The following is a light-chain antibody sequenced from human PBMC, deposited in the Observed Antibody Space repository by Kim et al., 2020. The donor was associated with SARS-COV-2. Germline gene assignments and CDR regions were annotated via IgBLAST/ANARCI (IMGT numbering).Light chain of an antibody. CDR1: SLRSYY. CDR3: NSRDSSGNHNV. Sequence: ALGQTVRITCQGDSLRSYYASWYQQKPGQAPVLVIYGKNNRPSGIPDRFSGSSSGNTASLTIPGAQAEDEADYYCNSRDSSGNHNVFGTGTKVTVL. CDR2: GKN. J-gene: IGLJ1*01. V-gene: IGLV3-19*01.